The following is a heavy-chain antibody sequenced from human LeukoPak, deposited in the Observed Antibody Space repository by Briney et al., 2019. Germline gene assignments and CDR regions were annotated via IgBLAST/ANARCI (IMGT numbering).Heavy chain of an antibody. CDR3: ASSGSSSSWYNDYYYYYMDV. CDR1: GGSISSGSYY. D-gene: IGHD6-13*01. V-gene: IGHV4-61*01. J-gene: IGHJ6*03. CDR2: IYYSGST. Sequence: PSETLSLTCTVSGGSISSGSYYWSWIRQPPGKGLEWIGYIYYSGSTNYDPSLKSRVTISVDTSKNQFSLKLSSVTAADTAVYYCASSGSSSSWYNDYYYYYMDVWGKGTTVTVSS.